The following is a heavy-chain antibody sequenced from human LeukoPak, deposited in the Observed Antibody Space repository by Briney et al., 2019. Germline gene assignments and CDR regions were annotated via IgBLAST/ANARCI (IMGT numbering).Heavy chain of an antibody. CDR2: IYYSGST. V-gene: IGHV4-30-4*08. CDR3: ARDNPYTEAYYYYMDV. D-gene: IGHD1-14*01. CDR1: GGSISSGDYY. Sequence: PSETLSLTCTVSGGSISSGDYYWSWIRQPPGKGLEWIGYIYYSGSTYYNPSLKSRVTISVDRSKNQFSLKLSSVTAADTAVYYCARDNPYTEAYYYYMDVWGKGTTVTVSS. J-gene: IGHJ6*03.